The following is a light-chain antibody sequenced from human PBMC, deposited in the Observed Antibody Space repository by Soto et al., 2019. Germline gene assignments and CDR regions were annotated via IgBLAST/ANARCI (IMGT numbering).Light chain of an antibody. CDR3: QQYNNGPPWT. CDR2: GAS. Sequence: DTELTQSPATLSVSPGERATPSSGASQNVATNWAWYQQRAGQAPRLLIYGASTRAFGVAARFSGGGSGTEFTLTISSLQSEDFAVYHCQQYNNGPPWTFGQGTKVE. J-gene: IGKJ1*01. CDR1: QNVATN. V-gene: IGKV3-15*01.